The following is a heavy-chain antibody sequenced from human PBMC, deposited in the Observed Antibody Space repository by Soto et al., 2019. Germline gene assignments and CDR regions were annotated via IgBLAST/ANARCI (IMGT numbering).Heavy chain of an antibody. J-gene: IGHJ5*02. CDR1: GFTFSSNW. D-gene: IGHD2-15*01. V-gene: IGHV3-7*01. CDR2: IKPDGSEK. CDR3: ARDQDSYCSGGSCYRFDP. Sequence: EVQLVESGGGLVQPGGSPRLSCAASGFTFSSNWMTWVRQAPGKGPEWVANIKPDGSEKYYVDSVKGRFTISRDNAKNSLYLQMDSLRADDTAVYYCARDQDSYCSGGSCYRFDPWGQGTRVTVSS.